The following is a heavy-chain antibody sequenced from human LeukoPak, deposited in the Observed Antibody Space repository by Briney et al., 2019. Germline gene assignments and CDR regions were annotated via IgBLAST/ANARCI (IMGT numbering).Heavy chain of an antibody. CDR1: GGSFSGYY. J-gene: IGHJ4*02. V-gene: IGHV4-34*01. CDR3: ARPAGYDSSGYYGY. CDR2: INHSGST. D-gene: IGHD3-22*01. Sequence: SETLSLTCAVYGGSFSGYYWSWIRQPPGKGLEWIGEINHSGSTNYNPSLKSRVTISVDTSKNQFSLKLSSVTAAGTAVYYCARPAGYDSSGYYGYWGQGTLVTVSS.